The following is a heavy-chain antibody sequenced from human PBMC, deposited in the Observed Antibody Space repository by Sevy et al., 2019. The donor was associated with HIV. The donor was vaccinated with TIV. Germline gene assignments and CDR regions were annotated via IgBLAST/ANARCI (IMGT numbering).Heavy chain of an antibody. CDR3: AKDEDLEMPTVFDF. J-gene: IGHJ4*02. CDR1: GFSFSDYA. Sequence: GGSLRLSCAASGFSFSDYAMSWVCQAPGKGLEWVSSMSGSGGRTYYADSVKGRFTISRDNSKNTLYLQMNSLGAGDTAVYYCAKDEDLEMPTVFDFWGQGTLVTVSS. D-gene: IGHD4-4*01. V-gene: IGHV3-23*01. CDR2: MSGSGGRT.